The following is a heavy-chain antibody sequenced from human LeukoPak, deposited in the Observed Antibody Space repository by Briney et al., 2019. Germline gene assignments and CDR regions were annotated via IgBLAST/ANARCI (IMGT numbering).Heavy chain of an antibody. J-gene: IGHJ4*02. Sequence: PGGSLRLSCAASGFTFSDYYMSWIRQAPGKGLEWVSYISSSGSTIYYADSVKGRFTISRDNAKNSLYLQMNSLRAEDTAVYYCARVLVVVAATATGGDDYWGQGTLVTVSS. CDR1: GFTFSDYY. CDR2: ISSSGSTI. V-gene: IGHV3-11*01. D-gene: IGHD2-15*01. CDR3: ARVLVVVAATATGGDDY.